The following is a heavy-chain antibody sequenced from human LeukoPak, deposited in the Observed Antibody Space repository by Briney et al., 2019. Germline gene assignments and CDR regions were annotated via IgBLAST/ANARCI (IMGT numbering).Heavy chain of an antibody. Sequence: SETLSLTCTVSGGSISSYYWSWIRQPPGKGLEWIGYIYYSGSTNYNPSLKSRVTISVDTSKNQFSLKLSSVTAADTAVYYCAKYRQNGRYYYDSSGYYWGQGTLVTVSS. J-gene: IGHJ4*02. CDR2: IYYSGST. D-gene: IGHD3-22*01. CDR1: GGSISSYY. V-gene: IGHV4-59*01. CDR3: AKYRQNGRYYYDSSGYY.